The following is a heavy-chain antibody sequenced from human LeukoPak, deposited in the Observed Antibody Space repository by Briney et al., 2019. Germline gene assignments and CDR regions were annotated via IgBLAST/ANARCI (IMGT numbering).Heavy chain of an antibody. CDR1: GGSISSSSYY. CDR3: ARGPRYYDFWSGYSNYYYYGMDV. D-gene: IGHD3-3*01. CDR2: IYYSGST. J-gene: IGHJ6*02. Sequence: SETLSLTCTVSGGSISSSSYYWGWIRQPPGKGQEWIGSIYYSGSTNYNPSLKSRVTISVDTSKNQFSLKLSSVTAADTAVYYCARGPRYYDFWSGYSNYYYYGMDVWGQGTTVTVSS. V-gene: IGHV4-39*07.